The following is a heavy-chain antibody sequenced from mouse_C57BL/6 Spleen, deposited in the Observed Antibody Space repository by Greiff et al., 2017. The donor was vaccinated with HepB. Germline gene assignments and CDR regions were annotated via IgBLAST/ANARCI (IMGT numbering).Heavy chain of an antibody. Sequence: EVQGVESGGGLVQPGGSMKLSCAASGFTFSDAWMDWVRQSPEQGLEWVAEIRNKANNHATYYAESVKGRFTISRDDSKSSVYLQMNSLRAEDTGIYYCTYSNLRNYAMDYWGQGTSVTVSS. CDR2: IRNKANNHAT. V-gene: IGHV6-6*01. J-gene: IGHJ4*01. D-gene: IGHD2-5*01. CDR1: GFTFSDAW. CDR3: TYSNLRNYAMDY.